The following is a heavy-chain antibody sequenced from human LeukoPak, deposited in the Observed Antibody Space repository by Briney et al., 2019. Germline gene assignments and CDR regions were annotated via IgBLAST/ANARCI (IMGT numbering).Heavy chain of an antibody. D-gene: IGHD6-19*01. V-gene: IGHV5-51*01. Sequence: HGESLKISCKGSGYSFSTYWIGWVRQMPGKRLEWMGIIYPRDSDIRYSPSFQGQVTISADKSISTAYLQWISLTASDTAIYYCARGSSGYWFDPWGQGTLVTVSS. J-gene: IGHJ5*02. CDR2: IYPRDSDI. CDR1: GYSFSTYW. CDR3: ARGSSGYWFDP.